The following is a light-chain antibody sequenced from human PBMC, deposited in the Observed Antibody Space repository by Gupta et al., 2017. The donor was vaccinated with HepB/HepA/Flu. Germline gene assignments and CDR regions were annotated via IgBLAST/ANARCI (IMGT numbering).Light chain of an antibody. Sequence: IVMMQSPLSLLVTTGEPASISCRSSQSLLHSNGYNYLDWYLQKPGQSPQLLIYLGSNRASGVPDRFSGSGSGTDFTLKISRVEAEDVGVYYCMQALQTPPWTFGQGTKVEIK. CDR1: QSLLHSNGYNY. V-gene: IGKV2-28*01. CDR2: LGS. J-gene: IGKJ1*01. CDR3: MQALQTPPWT.